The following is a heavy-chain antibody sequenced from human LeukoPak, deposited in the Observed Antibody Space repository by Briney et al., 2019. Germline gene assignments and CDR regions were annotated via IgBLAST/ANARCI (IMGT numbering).Heavy chain of an antibody. CDR1: GGSLSSSSYY. Sequence: SETLSLTCTVSGGSLSSSSYYWGWIRQPPGKGLEWIGSIYYSGSTYYNPSLKSRVTISVDTSKNQFSLKLSSVTAADTAVYYCARLGPLPNSDLARPPRKKNVDTAMYGYWGQGTLVTVSS. V-gene: IGHV4-39*01. J-gene: IGHJ4*02. CDR2: IYYSGST. CDR3: ARLGPLPNSDLARPPRKKNVDTAMYGY. D-gene: IGHD5-18*01.